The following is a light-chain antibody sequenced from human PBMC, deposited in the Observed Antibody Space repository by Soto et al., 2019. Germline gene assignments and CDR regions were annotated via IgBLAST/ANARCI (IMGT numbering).Light chain of an antibody. Sequence: QSALTQPASVSGSPGRSITISCTGTSSDVGGFNYVSWYQQYPGKAPKLIIYEVSNRPSGVSSRFSGSKSGNTASLIISGLQAEDEADYYCSSYTTNNSPHVFGAGTKVTVL. J-gene: IGLJ1*01. CDR1: SSDVGGFNY. V-gene: IGLV2-14*01. CDR3: SSYTTNNSPHV. CDR2: EVS.